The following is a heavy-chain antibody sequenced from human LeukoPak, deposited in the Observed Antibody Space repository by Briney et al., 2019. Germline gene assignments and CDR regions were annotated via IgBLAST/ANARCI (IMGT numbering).Heavy chain of an antibody. CDR3: ARDRIVYSSSSGKVVLFDP. CDR1: GGSISSSSYY. D-gene: IGHD6-6*01. J-gene: IGHJ5*02. CDR2: IYYSGST. Sequence: SETLSLTCTVSGGSISSSSYYWGWIRQPPGKGLEWIGSIYYSGSTYYNPSLKSRVTISVDTSKNQFSLKLSSVTAADTAVYYCARDRIVYSSSSGKVVLFDPWGQGTLVTVSS. V-gene: IGHV4-39*07.